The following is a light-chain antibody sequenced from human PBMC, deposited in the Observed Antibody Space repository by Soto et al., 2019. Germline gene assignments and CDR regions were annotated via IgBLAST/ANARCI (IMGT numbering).Light chain of an antibody. Sequence: EIVLTQSPGTLSLSVGERATLSCRASQSVSGYLAWYQQTPGQAPRLLIYDASNRATGIPDRFSGSGSGTDFTLTINRLEPEDFTVYYCQQYGSSPLTFGGGPTVDIK. J-gene: IGKJ4*01. CDR2: DAS. CDR1: QSVSGY. CDR3: QQYGSSPLT. V-gene: IGKV3-20*01.